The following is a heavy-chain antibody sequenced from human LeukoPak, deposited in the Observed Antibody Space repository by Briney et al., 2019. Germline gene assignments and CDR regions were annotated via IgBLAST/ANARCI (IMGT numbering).Heavy chain of an antibody. Sequence: SGGSLRLSCAASGFTFSSYGMHWVRQAPGKGLEWVAVISYDGSNKYYADSVKGRFTISRDNSKNTLYLQMNSLRAEDTAVYYCAKDRTFDYWGQGTLATVSS. CDR1: GFTFSSYG. V-gene: IGHV3-30*18. J-gene: IGHJ4*02. D-gene: IGHD1-1*01. CDR3: AKDRTFDY. CDR2: ISYDGSNK.